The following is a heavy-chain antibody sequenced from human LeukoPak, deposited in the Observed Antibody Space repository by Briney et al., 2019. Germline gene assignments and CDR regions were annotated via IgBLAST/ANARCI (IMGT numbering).Heavy chain of an antibody. Sequence: GRSLRLSCAASGFTFSSYGMHWVRQAPGKGLEWVAVISYDGSNKYYADSVKGRFTISRDNSKNTLYLQMNSLRAEDAAVYYCAKSKIVEGRGYFDLWGRGTLVTVSS. CDR3: AKSKIVEGRGYFDL. V-gene: IGHV3-30*18. J-gene: IGHJ2*01. D-gene: IGHD1-26*01. CDR2: ISYDGSNK. CDR1: GFTFSSYG.